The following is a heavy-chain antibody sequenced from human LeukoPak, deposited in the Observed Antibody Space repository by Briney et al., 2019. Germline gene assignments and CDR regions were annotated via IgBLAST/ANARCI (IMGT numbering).Heavy chain of an antibody. J-gene: IGHJ6*03. D-gene: IGHD2-2*02. CDR1: GGTFSSYA. V-gene: IGHV1-69*13. CDR3: ASLEVVVPAAISYYYYYMDV. Sequence: SVKVSCKXSGGTFSSYAISWVRQAPGQGLEWMGGIIPIFGTANYAQKFQGRVTITADESTSTAYMELSSLRSEDTAVYYCASLEVVVPAAISYYYYYMDVWGKGTTVTVSS. CDR2: IIPIFGTA.